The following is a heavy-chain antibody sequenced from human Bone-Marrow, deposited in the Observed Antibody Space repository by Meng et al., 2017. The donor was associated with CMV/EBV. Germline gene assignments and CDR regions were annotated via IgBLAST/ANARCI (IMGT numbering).Heavy chain of an antibody. CDR2: ISYDGSNK. CDR3: ARPCGGSYCYWVYFDY. V-gene: IGHV3-30-3*01. J-gene: IGHJ4*02. CDR1: GFTFSIYA. Sequence: GGSLRLSCAASGFTFSIYAMHWVRQAPGEGLEWVAVISYDGSNKYYADSVKGRFTISRDNSKNTLYLQINSLRSEDTAVYYCARPCGGSYCYWVYFDYWGQGTLVTVSS. D-gene: IGHD2-21*02.